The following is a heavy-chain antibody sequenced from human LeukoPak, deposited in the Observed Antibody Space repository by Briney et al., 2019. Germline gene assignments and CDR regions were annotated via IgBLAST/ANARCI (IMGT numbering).Heavy chain of an antibody. D-gene: IGHD6-13*01. CDR3: ARYYSSSWYWDYYGMDV. Sequence: SETLSLTCTVSGVSVSSGSYYWSWIRQPPGKGLEWIGYIYYSGSTNYNPSLKSRVTISVDTSKNQFSLKLSSVTAADTAVYYCARYYSSSWYWDYYGMDVWGQGTTVTVSS. CDR2: IYYSGST. CDR1: GVSVSSGSYY. J-gene: IGHJ6*02. V-gene: IGHV4-61*01.